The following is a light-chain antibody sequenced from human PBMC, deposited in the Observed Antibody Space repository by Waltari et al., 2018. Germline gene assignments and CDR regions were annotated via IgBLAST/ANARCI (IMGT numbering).Light chain of an antibody. V-gene: IGKV1-39*01. CDR1: QSISSY. Sequence: DIQMTQSQSSLSASVGDRVTITCRASQSISSYLNWYQQKPGKAPKLLIYAASSLQSGVPSRFSGSGSGTDFTLTISRLQPEDFATYYCQQSYGTPLTFGGGTKVEIK. CDR2: AAS. CDR3: QQSYGTPLT. J-gene: IGKJ4*01.